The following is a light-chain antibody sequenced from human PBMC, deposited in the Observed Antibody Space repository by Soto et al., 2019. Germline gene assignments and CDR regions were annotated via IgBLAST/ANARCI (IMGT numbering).Light chain of an antibody. J-gene: IGKJ4*01. CDR3: QQHNGWPLT. V-gene: IGKV3-15*01. Sequence: EIVMTQSPATLSVSPGQRVTLSCRGSQSLSNNLAWYQQKPGQAPRLLIYGASTRATGVPARFSGSGSGTELTFTISSLQSEDFAVYYCQQHNGWPLTFGGGTKVEIK. CDR1: QSLSNN. CDR2: GAS.